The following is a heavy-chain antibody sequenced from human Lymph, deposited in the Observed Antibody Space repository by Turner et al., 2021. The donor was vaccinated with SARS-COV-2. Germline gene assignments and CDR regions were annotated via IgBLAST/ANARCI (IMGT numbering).Heavy chain of an antibody. V-gene: IGHV1-8*02. CDR3: ARGRYSGGGMDV. D-gene: IGHD1-26*01. Sequence: QVQLVQSGAEVKKPGASVTVSCKAPGYTFTSYDINWVRQATGQGLEWMGWMNPNSGNTGYAQKFQGRVTMTRNTSISTAYMELGSLRSEDTAVYYCARGRYSGGGMDVWGQGTTVTVSS. CDR1: GYTFTSYD. CDR2: MNPNSGNT. J-gene: IGHJ6*02.